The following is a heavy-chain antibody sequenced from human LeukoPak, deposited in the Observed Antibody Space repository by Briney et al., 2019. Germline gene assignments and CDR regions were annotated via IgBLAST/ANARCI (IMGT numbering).Heavy chain of an antibody. V-gene: IGHV4-4*02. Sequence: PSETLSLTCAVSGGSISTNNWWSWVRQPPGKGLEWIGEIYHTGSTNYSPSLRSRVTMSIDKSNNQFSLNLNSVTAADTAVYYCATSSLSLPRYLGQGTLVTVSS. CDR3: ATSSLSLPRY. J-gene: IGHJ4*02. D-gene: IGHD6-6*01. CDR1: GGSISTNNW. CDR2: IYHTGST.